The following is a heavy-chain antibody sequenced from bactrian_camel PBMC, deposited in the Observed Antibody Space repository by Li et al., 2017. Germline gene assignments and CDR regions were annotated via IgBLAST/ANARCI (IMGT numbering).Heavy chain of an antibody. CDR3: ATGGPLYGLGLGY. Sequence: HVQLVESGGGSVQAGGSLRLSCAASGYTYSSYCMGWFRQAPGKEREGVAAIDSDGSTSYADSVKGRFTISRDNAKNTLTLQMNNLKPEDTAVYYCATGGPLYGLGLGYWGQGTQVTVS. CDR2: IDSDGST. CDR1: GYTYSSYC. D-gene: IGHD5*01. V-gene: IGHV3S26*01. J-gene: IGHJ4*01.